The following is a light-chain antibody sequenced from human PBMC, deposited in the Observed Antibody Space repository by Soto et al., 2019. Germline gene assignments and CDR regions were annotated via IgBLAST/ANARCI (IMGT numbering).Light chain of an antibody. CDR1: QSIGIW. CDR2: KAS. Sequence: IQMTQSPSTLSASVVDRVAITCRASQSIGIWLAWYQKKPGKAPIFLIYKASTLQTGVTSRFSGSGSGTELTLTVISLQPDDFATYYCQHYNDYSWTFGQGTKVEIK. CDR3: QHYNDYSWT. V-gene: IGKV1-5*03. J-gene: IGKJ1*01.